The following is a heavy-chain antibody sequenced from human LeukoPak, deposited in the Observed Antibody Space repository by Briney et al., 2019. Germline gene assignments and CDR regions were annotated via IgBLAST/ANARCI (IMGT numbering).Heavy chain of an antibody. D-gene: IGHD4-17*01. CDR1: GGFVSSSTYY. V-gene: IGHV4-39*07. J-gene: IGHJ4*02. Sequence: SETLSLTCSVSGGFVSSSTYYWGWIRQSPGKGLEWIASIYYSGTTYYNPSLKSRVTMSIDTSKNQFSLKLTSVIAADTAVYYCARGGPPTVTRFDYWGQGTLVTVSP. CDR3: ARGGPPTVTRFDY. CDR2: IYYSGTT.